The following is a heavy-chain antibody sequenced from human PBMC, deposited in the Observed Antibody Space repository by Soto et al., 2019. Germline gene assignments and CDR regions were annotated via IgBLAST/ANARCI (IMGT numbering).Heavy chain of an antibody. CDR2: ISGSGGST. Sequence: GGSLRLSCAASGFTFSSYAMSWVRQAPGKGLEWVSAISGSGGSTYYADSVKGRFTISRDNSKNTLYLQMNSLRAEDTAVYYCAKDRAYSSGWTPTHYWGQGTLVTVSS. CDR1: GFTFSSYA. J-gene: IGHJ4*02. D-gene: IGHD6-19*01. V-gene: IGHV3-23*01. CDR3: AKDRAYSSGWTPTHY.